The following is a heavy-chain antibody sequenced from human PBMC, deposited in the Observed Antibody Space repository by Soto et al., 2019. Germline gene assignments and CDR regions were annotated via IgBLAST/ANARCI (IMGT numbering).Heavy chain of an antibody. CDR2: IVPIFGTF. D-gene: IGHD7-27*01. CDR1: GGTFGRNT. J-gene: IGHJ4*02. V-gene: IGHV1-69*01. CDR3: ARDLNWALDY. Sequence: QVHLVQSAAEVKKPGSSVRVSCTVSGGTFGRNTIVWVRQAPEQGLECMGHIVPIFGTFKYAQKFQGRVTFTADESTTTAYMHLSSLTSEDTAVYFCARDLNWALDYWGQGTLVTVSS.